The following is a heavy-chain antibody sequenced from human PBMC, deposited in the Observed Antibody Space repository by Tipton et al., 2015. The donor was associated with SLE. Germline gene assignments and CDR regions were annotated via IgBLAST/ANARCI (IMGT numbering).Heavy chain of an antibody. J-gene: IGHJ3*02. CDR3: ARDRSAVKGDAFDI. CDR2: ISAYNGDT. Sequence: QLVQSGAEVKKPGASVKVSCKASGYTFTSYGISWVRQAPGQGLEWMGWISAYNGDTNYAQKVQGRVTMTTDKSTSTAYMELRSLRSDDTAVYYCARDRSAVKGDAFDIWGRGTMVTVSS. V-gene: IGHV1-18*01. CDR1: GYTFTSYG.